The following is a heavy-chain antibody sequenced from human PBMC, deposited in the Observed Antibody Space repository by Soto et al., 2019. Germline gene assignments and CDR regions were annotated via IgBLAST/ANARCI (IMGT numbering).Heavy chain of an antibody. CDR1: GYTFTSYG. CDR2: ISAYNGNT. CDR3: ARDRAYDFWSGYGGSWFDP. V-gene: IGHV1-18*01. Sequence: ASVKVSCKASGYTFTSYGISWVRQAPGQGLEWMGWISAYNGNTNYAQKLQGRVTMTTDTSTSTAYMELRSLRSDDTAVYYCARDRAYDFWSGYGGSWFDPWGQGTQVTSPQ. J-gene: IGHJ5*02. D-gene: IGHD3-3*01.